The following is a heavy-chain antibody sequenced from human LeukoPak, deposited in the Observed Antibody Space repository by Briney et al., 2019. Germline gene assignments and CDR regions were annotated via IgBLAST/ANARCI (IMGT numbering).Heavy chain of an antibody. D-gene: IGHD3-22*01. Sequence: GGSLRLSCAASEFSVGSNYMTWVRQAPGKGLEWVSLIYSGGSTYYADSVKGRFTISRDNSKNTLYLQMNSLRAEDTAVYYCARAPYYYDSSGYRYYYYMDVWGKGTTVTISS. V-gene: IGHV3-66*01. CDR1: EFSVGSNY. J-gene: IGHJ6*03. CDR3: ARAPYYYDSSGYRYYYYMDV. CDR2: IYSGGST.